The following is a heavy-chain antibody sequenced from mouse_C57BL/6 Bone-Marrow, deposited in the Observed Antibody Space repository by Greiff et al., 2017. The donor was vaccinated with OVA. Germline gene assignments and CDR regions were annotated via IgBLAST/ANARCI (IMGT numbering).Heavy chain of an antibody. J-gene: IGHJ2*01. CDR2: IYIGNGYT. CDR1: GYTFTSYG. V-gene: IGHV1-58*01. CDR3: ARRDYGSSYGAFDY. Sequence: EVQLQQSGAELVRPGSSVKMSCKTSGYTFTSYGINWVKQRPGQGLEWIGYIYIGNGYTAYNEKFKGKATLTSDTSSSTAYMQLSSLTSEDSAIYFCARRDYGSSYGAFDYWGQGTTLTVSS. D-gene: IGHD1-1*01.